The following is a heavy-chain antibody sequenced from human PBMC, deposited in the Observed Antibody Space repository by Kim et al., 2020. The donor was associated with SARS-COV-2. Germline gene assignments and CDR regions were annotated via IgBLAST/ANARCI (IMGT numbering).Heavy chain of an antibody. D-gene: IGHD5-12*01. CDR3: SRRDGYNLGFDY. J-gene: IGHJ4*02. Sequence: NYAQELQGRGTMTTDTSTSTAYMELRSLRSDDTAVYYCSRRDGYNLGFDYWGQGTLVTVSS. V-gene: IGHV1-18*01.